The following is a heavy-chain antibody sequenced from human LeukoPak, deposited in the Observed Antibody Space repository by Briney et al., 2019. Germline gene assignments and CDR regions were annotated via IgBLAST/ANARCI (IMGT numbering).Heavy chain of an antibody. CDR2: IIPIFGTA. CDR3: ARDSSGYSSGWYPDY. Sequence: GSSVKVSCKASGGTFSSYAISWVRQAPGQGLEWMGGIIPIFGTANYAQKFQGRVTIPADESTSTAYMELSSLRSDDTAVYYCARDSSGYSSGWYPDYWGQGTLVTVSS. CDR1: GGTFSSYA. V-gene: IGHV1-69*01. J-gene: IGHJ4*02. D-gene: IGHD6-19*01.